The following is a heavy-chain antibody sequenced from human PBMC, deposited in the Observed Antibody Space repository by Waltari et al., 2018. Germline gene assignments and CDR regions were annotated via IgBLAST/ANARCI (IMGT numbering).Heavy chain of an antibody. J-gene: IGHJ4*02. D-gene: IGHD6-25*01. V-gene: IGHV4-38-2*01. CDR3: ARRVSTGWQYNYFDY. Sequence: QVQLQESGPGLVKPSETLSLPCAVSGYSISSGYYWSWIRQPPGEGLEWIGCMHHRGTTYYNPSLKSRVTISVDTSKNQFSLKLSSVTAADTAVYYCARRVSTGWQYNYFDYWGQGTPVTVSS. CDR2: MHHRGTT. CDR1: GYSISSGYY.